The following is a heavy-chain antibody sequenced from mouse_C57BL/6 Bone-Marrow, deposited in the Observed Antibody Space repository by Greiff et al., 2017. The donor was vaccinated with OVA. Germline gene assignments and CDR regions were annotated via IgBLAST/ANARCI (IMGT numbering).Heavy chain of an antibody. V-gene: IGHV1-4*01. Sequence: QVQLQQSGAELARPGASVKMSCKASGYTFTSYTMHWVKQRPGQGLEWIGYINPSSGYTKYNQKFKDKATLTADKSSSTAYMQLSSLTSEDSAVYYCARPHYYGSSYDWYFDVWGTGTTVTVSS. D-gene: IGHD1-1*01. CDR3: ARPHYYGSSYDWYFDV. J-gene: IGHJ1*03. CDR2: INPSSGYT. CDR1: GYTFTSYT.